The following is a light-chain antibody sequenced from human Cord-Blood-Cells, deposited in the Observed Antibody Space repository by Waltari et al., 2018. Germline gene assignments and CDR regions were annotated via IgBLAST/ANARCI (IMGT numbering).Light chain of an antibody. CDR3: QQYNNWPYT. CDR2: GAS. J-gene: IGKJ2*01. Sequence: EIVMTQSPATLSESPGERASQSVSSNLAWYQQKPGQAPRLLIYGASTRATGIPARFSGSGSGTEFTLTISSLQSEDFAVYYCQQYNNWPYTFGQGTKLEIK. CDR1: QSVSSN. V-gene: IGKV3-15*01.